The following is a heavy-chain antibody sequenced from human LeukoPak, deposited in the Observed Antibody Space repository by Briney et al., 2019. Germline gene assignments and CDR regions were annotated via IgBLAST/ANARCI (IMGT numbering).Heavy chain of an antibody. Sequence: GGSLRLSCAASGFTFSSYGMSWVRQAPGKGLEWVANIKQDGSEKYYVDSVRGRFTISRDNAKNSLYLQMNSLRAEDTAVYYCARGDWLPLPYAFDHWGQGTLVTVFS. CDR1: GFTFSSYG. CDR3: ARGDWLPLPYAFDH. D-gene: IGHD5-12*01. V-gene: IGHV3-7*01. CDR2: IKQDGSEK. J-gene: IGHJ4*02.